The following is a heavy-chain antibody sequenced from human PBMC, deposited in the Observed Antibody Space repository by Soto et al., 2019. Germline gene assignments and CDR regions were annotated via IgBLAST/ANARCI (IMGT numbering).Heavy chain of an antibody. CDR1: GFTFSSYS. V-gene: IGHV3-21*01. D-gene: IGHD6-19*01. J-gene: IGHJ6*02. CDR2: ISSSSSYI. CDR3: ASSLYSSGWYAPGYYGMDV. Sequence: GGSLRLSCAASGFTFSSYSMNWVRQAPGKGLEWVSSISSSSSYIYYADSVKGRFTISRDNAKNSLYLQMNSLRAEDTAVYYCASSLYSSGWYAPGYYGMDVWGQGTTVTVSS.